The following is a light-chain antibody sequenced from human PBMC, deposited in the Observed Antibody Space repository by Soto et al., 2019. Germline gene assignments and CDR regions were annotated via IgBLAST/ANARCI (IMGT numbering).Light chain of an antibody. V-gene: IGKV3-20*01. J-gene: IGKJ2*01. CDR2: GAS. CDR1: QSVSSAY. CDR3: QQSGSSFYT. Sequence: EIVLTQSPGTLSLSPGERATLSCRASQSVSSAYLAWYQQIPGQAPRLLIYGASSRATGIPDRFSGSRSGTYFTLTISGLEPEDFAVYYCQQSGSSFYTFGQGTKLEIK.